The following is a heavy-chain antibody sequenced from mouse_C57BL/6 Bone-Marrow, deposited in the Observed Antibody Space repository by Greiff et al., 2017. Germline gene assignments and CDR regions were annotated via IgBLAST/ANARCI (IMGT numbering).Heavy chain of an antibody. J-gene: IGHJ4*01. V-gene: IGHV5-9-1*02. D-gene: IGHD2-3*01. CDR2: ISSGGDYI. CDR3: TRDGGDGSMDY. Sequence: EVKLVESGEGLVKPGGSLELSCAASGFTFSSYAMSWVRQTPEKRLEWVAYISSGGDYIYYADTVKGRFTISRDNARNTLYLQMSSLKSEDTAMYYCTRDGGDGSMDYWGQGTSVTVSS. CDR1: GFTFSSYA.